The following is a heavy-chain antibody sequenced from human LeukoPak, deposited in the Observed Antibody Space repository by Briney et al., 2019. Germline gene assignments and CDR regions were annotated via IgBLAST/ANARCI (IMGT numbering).Heavy chain of an antibody. CDR3: ARSRYNWNPGHFDY. CDR2: INWNGGST. CDR1: GFTFDDYG. J-gene: IGHJ4*02. D-gene: IGHD1-20*01. V-gene: IGHV3-20*04. Sequence: GGSLRLSCAASGFTFDDYGMSWVRQAPGKGLEWGSGINWNGGSTGYADSVKGRFTISRDNAKNSLYLQMNSLRAEDTALYYCARSRYNWNPGHFDYWGQGTLVTVSS.